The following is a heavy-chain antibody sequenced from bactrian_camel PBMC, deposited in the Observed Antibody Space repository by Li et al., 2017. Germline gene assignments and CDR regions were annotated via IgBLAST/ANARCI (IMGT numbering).Heavy chain of an antibody. D-gene: IGHD2*01. CDR2: IEGDSTT. J-gene: IGHJ4*01. CDR1: GYTDSNAC. V-gene: IGHV3S1*01. CDR3: ATPPKVGGSWFYGY. Sequence: HVQLVESGGGSVQPGGSLRLSCATGGYTDSNACMAWVRQSPGKEREEVATIEGDSTTTYADSVKGRFTISKDKTNLYLQMNSLKSEDTALNYCATPPKVGGSWFYGYWGQGTQVTVSS.